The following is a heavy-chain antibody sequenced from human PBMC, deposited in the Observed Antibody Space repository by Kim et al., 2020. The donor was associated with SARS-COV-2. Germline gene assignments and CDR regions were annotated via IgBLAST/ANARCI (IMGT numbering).Heavy chain of an antibody. Sequence: GGSLRLSCAASGFTFSSYGMHWVRQAPGKGLEWVAVISYDGSNKYYADSVKGRFTISRDNSKNTLYLQMNSLRAEDTAVYYCAKAPDPYYYGMDVWGQGTTVTVSS. V-gene: IGHV3-30*18. J-gene: IGHJ6*02. CDR1: GFTFSSYG. CDR2: ISYDGSNK. CDR3: AKAPDPYYYGMDV.